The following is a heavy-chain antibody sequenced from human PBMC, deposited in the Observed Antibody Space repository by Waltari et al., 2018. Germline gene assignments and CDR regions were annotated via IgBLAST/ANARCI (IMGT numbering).Heavy chain of an antibody. CDR3: AKDIGGHPRFFDY. CDR2: IMLNSGSR. Sequence: EVQLVESGGGLVQPGRSLGLSCAASGFTFDDYAMHWVRQAPGKGLEGVSGIMLNSGSRGYADSVHGRFTIARDNAKNPLYLQMNSLSAEDMALYYCAKDIGGHPRFFDYWGQGTLVTVSS. V-gene: IGHV3-9*03. J-gene: IGHJ4*02. CDR1: GFTFDDYA.